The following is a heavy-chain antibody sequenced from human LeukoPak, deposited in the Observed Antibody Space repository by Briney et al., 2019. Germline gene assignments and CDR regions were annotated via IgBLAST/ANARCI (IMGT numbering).Heavy chain of an antibody. J-gene: IGHJ3*02. Sequence: SETLSLTCTVSGGSISGSSYYWGWICQPPGKGLEWIGSIYYSGTTYYNPSLKSRVTMSLDTSKNQFSLKLSSVTAADTAVYYCPITMLRGGFDAFDIWGQGTMVTVSS. D-gene: IGHD3-10*01. CDR2: IYYSGTT. CDR1: GGSISGSSYY. CDR3: PITMLRGGFDAFDI. V-gene: IGHV4-39*01.